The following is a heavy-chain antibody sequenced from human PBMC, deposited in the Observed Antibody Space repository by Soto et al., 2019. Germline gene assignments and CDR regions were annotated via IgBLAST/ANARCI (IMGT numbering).Heavy chain of an antibody. V-gene: IGHV4-30-4*01. CDR3: ARGRDGMDV. J-gene: IGHJ6*02. CDR2: IYYSGST. CDR1: GGSISRGDYY. Sequence: NPSETLSLTCTVSGGSISRGDYYWNWIRQPPGKGLEWIGYIYYSGSTYYNPSLKSRVTISVDTSKNQFSLKLNSMTAADTAVYYCARGRDGMDVWGQGTTVTVSS.